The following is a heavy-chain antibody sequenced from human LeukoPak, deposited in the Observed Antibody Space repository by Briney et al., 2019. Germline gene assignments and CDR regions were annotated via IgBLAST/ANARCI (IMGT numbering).Heavy chain of an antibody. D-gene: IGHD1-26*01. J-gene: IGHJ4*02. CDR3: ARGKSGSYYQNGFYY. V-gene: IGHV1-8*03. CDR2: MKPNCFNT. Sequence: ASVKVSCKASGYTFTSYEINWVRQATRQRLEWMGGMKPNCFNTRNAHKFQGRDALTRHTSISTAYMELSSLRSEGTTVYDGARGKSGSYYQNGFYYGGQGNRVTVTA. CDR1: GYTFTSYE.